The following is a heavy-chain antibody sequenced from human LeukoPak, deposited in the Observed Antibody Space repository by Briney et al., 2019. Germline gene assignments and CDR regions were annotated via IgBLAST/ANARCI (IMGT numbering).Heavy chain of an antibody. D-gene: IGHD3-16*02. CDR1: GGSFSGYY. J-gene: IGHJ4*02. Sequence: PSETLSLTCAVYGGSFSGYYWSWIRQPPGKGPEWIGEINHSGSTNYNPSLKSRVTISVDTSKNQFSLKLSSVTAADTAVYYCARARIMITFGGVIAPNYFDYWGQGTLVTVSS. CDR3: ARARIMITFGGVIAPNYFDY. CDR2: INHSGST. V-gene: IGHV4-34*01.